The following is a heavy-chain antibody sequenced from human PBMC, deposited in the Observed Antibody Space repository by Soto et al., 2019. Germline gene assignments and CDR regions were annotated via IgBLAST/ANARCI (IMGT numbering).Heavy chain of an antibody. Sequence: SETLSLTCTVSGGSIRNNYWSWIRQPPERGLEWIAYMYYSGSTNYNPSLKSRVTTSVDTSKNQFSLRLSSVTAADTAIYYCARVWKRGSNRSSWWFDPWGQGSLVTVSS. CDR3: ARVWKRGSNRSSWWFDP. D-gene: IGHD6-6*01. V-gene: IGHV4-59*01. CDR2: MYYSGST. J-gene: IGHJ5*02. CDR1: GGSIRNNY.